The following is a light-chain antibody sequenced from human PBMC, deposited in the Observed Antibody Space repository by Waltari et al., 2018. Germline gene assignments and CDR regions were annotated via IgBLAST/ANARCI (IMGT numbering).Light chain of an antibody. V-gene: IGLV1-44*01. CDR1: NSNIGSRA. J-gene: IGLJ3*02. Sequence: QSILTQSPSASGTPGQRVTISCSGSNSNIGSRAVTWYQPLPGMAPKLVMYGNNQRPSGVPDRFSGSKSGTSASLAISGLQSEDEADYYCATWDDRLNWVFGGGTKLTVL. CDR2: GNN. CDR3: ATWDDRLNWV.